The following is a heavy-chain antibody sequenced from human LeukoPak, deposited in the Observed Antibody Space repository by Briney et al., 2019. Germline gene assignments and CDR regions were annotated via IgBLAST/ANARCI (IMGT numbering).Heavy chain of an antibody. D-gene: IGHD3-22*01. CDR1: GITLSNYG. V-gene: IGHV3-23*01. CDR3: AKRGVVIRVILVGFHKEAYYFDS. CDR2: ISGGGGGT. Sequence: GGSLRLSCAVSGITLSNYGMSWVRQAPGKGLEWVAGISGGGGGTNYADSVKGRFTVSRDNSKNTLYLQMNRLRAEDTAVYFCAKRGVVIRVILVGFHKEAYYFDSWGQGAQVTVSS. J-gene: IGHJ4*02.